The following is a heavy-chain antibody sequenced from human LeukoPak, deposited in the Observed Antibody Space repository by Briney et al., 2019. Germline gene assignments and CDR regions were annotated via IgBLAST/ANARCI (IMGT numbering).Heavy chain of an antibody. CDR1: GFTFSDYY. Sequence: PGGSLRLSCAVSGFTFSDYYMNWVRQAPGKGLVWVSRINSDGSSTSYADSVKGRFTISRDNAKNTLYLQMNSLRAEDTAVYYCARRIYDFWSGYDYWGQGTLVTVSS. V-gene: IGHV3-74*01. J-gene: IGHJ4*02. CDR3: ARRIYDFWSGYDY. D-gene: IGHD3-3*01. CDR2: INSDGSST.